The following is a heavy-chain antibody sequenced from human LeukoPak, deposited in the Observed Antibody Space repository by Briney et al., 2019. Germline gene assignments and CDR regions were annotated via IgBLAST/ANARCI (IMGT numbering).Heavy chain of an antibody. V-gene: IGHV4-59*01. CDR1: GGSISSYY. CDR2: IYYSGST. J-gene: IGHJ4*02. Sequence: SETLSLTCTVSGGSISSYYWSWIRQPPGKGLEWIGYIYYSGSTNYNPSLKSRVTISVDTSKNQFSLKPSSVTAADTAVYYCARAWGSGIAVANYYFDYWGQGTLVTVSS. D-gene: IGHD6-19*01. CDR3: ARAWGSGIAVANYYFDY.